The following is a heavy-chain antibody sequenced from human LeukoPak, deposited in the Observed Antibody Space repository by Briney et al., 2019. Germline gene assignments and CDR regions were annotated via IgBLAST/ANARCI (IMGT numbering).Heavy chain of an antibody. D-gene: IGHD3-9*01. CDR1: GGSISSGDYY. Sequence: PSETLSLTCTVSGGSISSGDYYWSWIRQPPGKGLEWIGYIYYSGSTYYNPSLKSRVTISVDTSKNQFSLKLSSVTAADTAVYYCAGELRYTFVYYYYGMDVWGQGTTVTVSS. J-gene: IGHJ6*02. V-gene: IGHV4-30-4*02. CDR2: IYYSGST. CDR3: AGELRYTFVYYYYGMDV.